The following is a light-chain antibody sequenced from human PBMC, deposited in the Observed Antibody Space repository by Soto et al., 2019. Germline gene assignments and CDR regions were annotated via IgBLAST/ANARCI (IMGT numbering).Light chain of an antibody. CDR1: SGSIVSNY. Sequence: NFMLTQPHSVSESPGKTVTISCTRSSGSIVSNYVQWYQQRPGSAPTTLIYEDNQRPSGVPDRFSGSIDSSSNSASLTISGLKTEDEADYYCQSYDSSNQVFGGGTKLTVL. V-gene: IGLV6-57*04. J-gene: IGLJ2*01. CDR2: EDN. CDR3: QSYDSSNQV.